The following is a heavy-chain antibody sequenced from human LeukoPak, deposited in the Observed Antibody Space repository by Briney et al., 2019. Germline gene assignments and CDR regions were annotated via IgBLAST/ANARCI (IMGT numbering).Heavy chain of an antibody. CDR2: IGTAGDP. Sequence: PGGSLRLSCAASGFTFSSYDMHWVRQATGKGLEWVSAIGTAGDPYYPGSVKGRFTISRENAKNSLYLQMNSLRAGDTAVYYRARASAAGTKFPYYYYGMDVWGQGTTVTVSS. J-gene: IGHJ6*02. D-gene: IGHD6-13*01. CDR3: ARASAAGTKFPYYYYGMDV. CDR1: GFTFSSYD. V-gene: IGHV3-13*05.